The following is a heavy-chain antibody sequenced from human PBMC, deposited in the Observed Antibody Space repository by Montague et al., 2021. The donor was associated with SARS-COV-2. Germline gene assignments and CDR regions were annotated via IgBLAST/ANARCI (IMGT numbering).Heavy chain of an antibody. CDR2: IYYSGST. J-gene: IGHJ5*02. Sequence: SETLSLTCTASGGSISSSSNYWSWIRQPPGKGLEWIGSIYYSGSTYYNSSLKSRVTISVDTSKNQFSLKLNSVTAADTAVYYCARLVWFGELSSENWFDPWGQGTLVTVSS. V-gene: IGHV4-39*01. D-gene: IGHD3-10*01. CDR3: ARLVWFGELSSENWFDP. CDR1: GGSISSSSNY.